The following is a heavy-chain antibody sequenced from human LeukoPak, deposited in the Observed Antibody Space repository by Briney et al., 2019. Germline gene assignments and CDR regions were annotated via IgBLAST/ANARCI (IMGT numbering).Heavy chain of an antibody. V-gene: IGHV3-30*18. CDR2: ISYGGSNK. J-gene: IGHJ4*02. Sequence: GSSLTLSCAASGFAFSSYGIHWVRQAPGKGLEWVAVISYGGSNKYYADSVKGRFTISRDNSKNTLYLQMNSMRTAETAVYYCVKDEAMVRGVITFYYFDYWGQGTLVTVSS. D-gene: IGHD3-10*01. CDR1: GFAFSSYG. CDR3: VKDEAMVRGVITFYYFDY.